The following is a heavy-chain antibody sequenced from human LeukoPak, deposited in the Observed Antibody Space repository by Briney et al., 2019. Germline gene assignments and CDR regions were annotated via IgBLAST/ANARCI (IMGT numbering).Heavy chain of an antibody. Sequence: SETLSLTCTVSGGSISSSSYYWGWIRQPPGKGLEWIGYIYYSGSTNYNPSLKSRVTISVDTSKNQFSLKLSSVTAADTAVYYCARGVYSSSWYYWGQGTLVTVSS. J-gene: IGHJ4*02. D-gene: IGHD6-13*01. CDR1: GGSISSSSYY. V-gene: IGHV4-61*05. CDR3: ARGVYSSSWYY. CDR2: IYYSGST.